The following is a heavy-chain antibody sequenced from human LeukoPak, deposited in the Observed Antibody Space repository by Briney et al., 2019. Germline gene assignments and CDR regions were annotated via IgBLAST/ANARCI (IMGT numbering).Heavy chain of an antibody. V-gene: IGHV3-48*04. Sequence: PGGSLRLSCGASGFTFSSYWMSWVHQAPGKGLEWVSYISDSGSTIYYADSVKGRFTISRDNVKNSLYLQMNGLRAEDTAVYYCARDSSGYAEFDYWGQGTLVTVSS. J-gene: IGHJ4*02. CDR2: ISDSGSTI. CDR1: GFTFSSYW. D-gene: IGHD3-22*01. CDR3: ARDSSGYAEFDY.